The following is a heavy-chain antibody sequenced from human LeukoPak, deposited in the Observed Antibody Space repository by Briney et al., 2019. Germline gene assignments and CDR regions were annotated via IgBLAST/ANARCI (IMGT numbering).Heavy chain of an antibody. CDR2: IRSKANSYAT. V-gene: IGHV3-73*01. Sequence: GGSLRLSCAASGFTFSGSAMHWVRQASGKGLEWVGRIRSKANSYATAYAASVKGRFTISRDDSKSTAYLQMNSLKTEDTAVYYCTRISSTSCPVWGKGTTVTVSS. D-gene: IGHD2-2*01. J-gene: IGHJ6*04. CDR3: TRISSTSCPV. CDR1: GFTFSGSA.